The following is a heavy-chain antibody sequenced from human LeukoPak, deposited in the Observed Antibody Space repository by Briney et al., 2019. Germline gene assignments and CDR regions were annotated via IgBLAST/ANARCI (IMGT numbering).Heavy chain of an antibody. CDR1: GLIFSNYA. CDR2: ISTNGGHT. D-gene: IGHD2-2*01. V-gene: IGHV3-64D*09. J-gene: IGHJ4*02. Sequence: QTGGSLRLSCAASGLIFSNYAMHWVRQAPGKGLEYVSAISTNGGHTYYADSVQGRFTISRDDSKNTLYLQMSSLRAEDTALYYCVKDLLGYCSSTSCYATGPFDYWGQGTLVTVSS. CDR3: VKDLLGYCSSTSCYATGPFDY.